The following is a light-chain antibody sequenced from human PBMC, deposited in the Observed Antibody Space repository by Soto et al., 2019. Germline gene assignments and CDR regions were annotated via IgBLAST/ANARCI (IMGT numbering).Light chain of an antibody. Sequence: IVLTQSPGTLSLSPGERVTLSCRASQSVXTSFVWYQHKPGQAPTVLXACASNTASGGPVRLSGSGSGTDFTLTITRLDPEYFALYYFQQYGGAPSTFGLGTRLDIK. J-gene: IGKJ5*01. CDR2: CAS. V-gene: IGKV3-20*01. CDR3: QQYGGAPST. CDR1: QSVXTSF.